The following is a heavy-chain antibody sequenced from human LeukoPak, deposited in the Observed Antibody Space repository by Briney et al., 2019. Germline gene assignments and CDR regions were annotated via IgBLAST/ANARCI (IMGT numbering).Heavy chain of an antibody. V-gene: IGHV1-69*04. D-gene: IGHD5-12*01. CDR3: ARDALSQWLQNDWAFDI. Sequence: GASVKVSCKASGGTFSSYAISWVRQAPGQGLEWMGRIIPILGIANYAQKFQGRVTITADKSTSTAYMELSSLRSEDAAVYYCARDALSQWLQNDWAFDIWGQGTMVTVSS. J-gene: IGHJ3*02. CDR2: IIPILGIA. CDR1: GGTFSSYA.